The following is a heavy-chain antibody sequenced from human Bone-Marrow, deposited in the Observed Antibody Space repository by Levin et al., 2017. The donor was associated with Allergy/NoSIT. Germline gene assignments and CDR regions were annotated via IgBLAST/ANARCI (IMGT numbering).Heavy chain of an antibody. Sequence: TTSETLSLTCTVSDSSVSSGTYYWNWIRQVPGRGLEWIGYIYYSGTTNYNPSLESRVTISLDTSKNQFSLKLTSVTAADTAVYYCARDSCTGGTCYSFSSWGQGTLVTVSS. V-gene: IGHV4-61*01. CDR1: DSSVSSGTYY. CDR3: ARDSCTGGTCYSFSS. J-gene: IGHJ5*02. CDR2: IYYSGTT. D-gene: IGHD2-15*01.